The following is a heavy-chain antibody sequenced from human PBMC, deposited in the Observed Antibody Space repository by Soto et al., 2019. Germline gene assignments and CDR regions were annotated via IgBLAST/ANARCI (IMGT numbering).Heavy chain of an antibody. V-gene: IGHV3-74*01. D-gene: IGHD3-16*01. CDR3: ARDYTYRIDY. Sequence: EAQLLESGGGLVQPGGSLRLSCADSGFTFRTFWMHWVRQAPGKGLEWVSRINGDGTSTTYADSVKGRFTISRDNAKNTLYLQMNSLRAEDTAVYYCARDYTYRIDYWGQGTLVTVSA. CDR2: INGDGTST. CDR1: GFTFRTFW. J-gene: IGHJ4*02.